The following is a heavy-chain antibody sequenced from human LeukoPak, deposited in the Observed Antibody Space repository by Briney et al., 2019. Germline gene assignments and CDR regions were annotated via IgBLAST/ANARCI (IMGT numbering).Heavy chain of an antibody. V-gene: IGHV4-34*01. J-gene: IGHJ6*03. Sequence: SETLSLTCGVYGGSFSGYYWSWIRQPPGKGLEWIGEINHSGSTNYNPSLKSRVTISVDTSKNQFSLKLRSVTAADTAVYYCARGLSGSYYLTYYYYMDVWGKGTTVTVSS. D-gene: IGHD3-10*01. CDR2: INHSGST. CDR3: ARGLSGSYYLTYYYYMDV. CDR1: GGSFSGYY.